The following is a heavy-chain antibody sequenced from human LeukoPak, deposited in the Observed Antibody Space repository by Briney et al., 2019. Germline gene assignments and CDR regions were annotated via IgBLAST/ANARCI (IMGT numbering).Heavy chain of an antibody. CDR2: ISSSGSTI. Sequence: PGGSLRLSCAASGFTFSTYEMHWVRQAPGKGREWVSDISSSGSTIYYADSVKGRFTTSRDNAKNLLYLQMHSLRVEDTAVYYCSLLAVASPQDYWGQGTLVTASS. CDR3: SLLAVASPQDY. CDR1: GFTFSTYE. J-gene: IGHJ4*02. V-gene: IGHV3-48*03. D-gene: IGHD6-19*01.